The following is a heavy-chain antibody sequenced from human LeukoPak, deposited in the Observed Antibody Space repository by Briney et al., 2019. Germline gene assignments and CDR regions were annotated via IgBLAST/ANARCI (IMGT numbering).Heavy chain of an antibody. Sequence: GGSLRLSCAASGFTFSSYWMSWVRQAPGKGLEWVANIKQDGSEKYYVDSVKGRFTISRDNAKNSLYLQMNSLRAEDTAVYYCARDDCSSISCYHNWFDPWGQGTLVTVFS. CDR3: ARDDCSSISCYHNWFDP. V-gene: IGHV3-7*01. D-gene: IGHD2-2*01. CDR2: IKQDGSEK. CDR1: GFTFSSYW. J-gene: IGHJ5*02.